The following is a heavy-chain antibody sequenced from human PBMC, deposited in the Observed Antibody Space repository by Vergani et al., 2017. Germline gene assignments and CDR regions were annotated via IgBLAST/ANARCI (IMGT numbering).Heavy chain of an antibody. CDR3: SKDIRPAAAEYYFDY. CDR2: ISWDGGST. D-gene: IGHD6-13*01. V-gene: IGHV3-43*01. J-gene: IGHJ4*02. CDR1: GFTFDDYT. Sequence: EVQLVESGGVVVQPGGSLRLSCAASGFTFDDYTLHWVRQAPGKGLEWVSLISWDGGSTYYADSVKGRFTISRDNSKNSLYLQMNSLRTEDTALYYCSKDIRPAAAEYYFDYWGQGTLVTVSS.